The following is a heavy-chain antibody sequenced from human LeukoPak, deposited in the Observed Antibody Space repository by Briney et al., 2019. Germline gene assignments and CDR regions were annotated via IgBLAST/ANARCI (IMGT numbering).Heavy chain of an antibody. D-gene: IGHD5-12*01. V-gene: IGHV3-23*01. J-gene: IGHJ4*02. CDR2: IWPGGSPT. CDR3: AKDQRPDSGYDIDS. Sequence: PGRSLRLSCPASGFTFDDYAMHWVRQAPGKGLEWVSLIWPGGSPTYYAESVKGRFTISRDNSKNIVYLQMYSLRAEDTAIYYCAKDQRPDSGYDIDSWGQGTLVTVSS. CDR1: GFTFDDYA.